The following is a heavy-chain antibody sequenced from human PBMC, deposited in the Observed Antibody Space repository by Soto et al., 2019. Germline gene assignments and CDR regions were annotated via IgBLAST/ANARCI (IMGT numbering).Heavy chain of an antibody. V-gene: IGHV3-9*01. CDR1: GFTFDDYA. Sequence: PGGSLRLSCAASGFTFDDYAMHWVRQAPGKGLEWVSGISWNSGSIGYADSVKGRFTISRDNSKNTLYLQMNSLRAEDTAVYYCARSIKKIKVTTYYYYYYGMDVWGQGTTVTVSS. D-gene: IGHD4-4*01. CDR3: ARSIKKIKVTTYYYYYYGMDV. J-gene: IGHJ6*02. CDR2: ISWNSGSI.